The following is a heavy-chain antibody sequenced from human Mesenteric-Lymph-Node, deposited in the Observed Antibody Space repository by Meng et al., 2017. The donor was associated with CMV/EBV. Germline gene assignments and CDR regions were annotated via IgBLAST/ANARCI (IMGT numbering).Heavy chain of an antibody. CDR1: AYTFIGYY. D-gene: IGHD4-11*01. V-gene: IGHV1-2*02. CDR3: ARNWNTLTTFLGMDV. Sequence: ASVKVSCKASAYTFIGYYMHWVRQAPGQGLEWMGWINPNSGGTNYAQKFQGRVTMTRDTSISTAYMELSRLRSDDTAVYYCARNWNTLTTFLGMDVWGQGTTVTVSS. CDR2: INPNSGGT. J-gene: IGHJ6*02.